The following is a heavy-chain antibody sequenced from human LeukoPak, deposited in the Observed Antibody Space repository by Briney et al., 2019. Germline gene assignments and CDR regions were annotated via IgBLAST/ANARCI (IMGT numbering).Heavy chain of an antibody. CDR1: GGSISSYY. D-gene: IGHD5-24*01. CDR3: ARGVDGYNSNWFDP. Sequence: NSSGTLSLTCTVSGGSISSYYWSWIRQPPGKGLEWIGYIYYSGSTNYNPSLKSRVTISVDTSKNQFSLKLSSVTAADTAVYYCARGVDGYNSNWFDPWGQGTLVTVSS. V-gene: IGHV4-59*01. CDR2: IYYSGST. J-gene: IGHJ5*02.